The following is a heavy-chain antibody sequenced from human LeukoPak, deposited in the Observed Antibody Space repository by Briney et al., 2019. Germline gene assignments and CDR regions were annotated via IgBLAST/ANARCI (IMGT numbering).Heavy chain of an antibody. CDR1: GGSFSGYY. J-gene: IGHJ4*02. D-gene: IGHD3-22*01. V-gene: IGHV4-34*01. CDR3: ARELDTMMEYYFDY. Sequence: SETLSLTCAVYGGSFSGYYWSWIRQPPGKGLEWIGEINHSGSTNYNPSLKSRVTISVDTSKNQFSLKLSPVTAADTAVYYCARELDTMMEYYFDYWGQGTLVTVSS. CDR2: INHSGST.